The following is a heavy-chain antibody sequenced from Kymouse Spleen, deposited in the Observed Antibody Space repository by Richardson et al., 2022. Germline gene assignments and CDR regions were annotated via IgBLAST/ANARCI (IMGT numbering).Heavy chain of an antibody. V-gene: IGHV3-43*01. Sequence: EVQLVESGGVVVQPGGSLRLSCAASGFTFDDYTMHWVRQAPGKGLEWVSLISWDGGSTYYADSVKGRFTISRDNSKNSLYLQMNSLRTEDTALYYCAKDMGLRRGVYYYYYYGMDVWGQGTTVTVSS. J-gene: IGHJ6*02. D-gene: IGHD4-17*01,IGHD4-23*01. CDR2: ISWDGGST. CDR3: AKDMGLRRGVYYYYYYGMDV. CDR1: GFTFDDYT.